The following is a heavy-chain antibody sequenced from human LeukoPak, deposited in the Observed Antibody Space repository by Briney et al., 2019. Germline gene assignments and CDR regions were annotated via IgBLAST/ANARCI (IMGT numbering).Heavy chain of an antibody. CDR3: ARADIVAKIPDY. J-gene: IGHJ4*02. V-gene: IGHV1-2*04. CDR2: INPNSGGT. D-gene: IGHD5-12*01. Sequence: ASVKVSCKASGYTFTGYYMHWVRQAPGQGLEWMGWINPNSGGTNYAQKFQGWVTMTRDTSISTAYVELSRLRSDDTAVYYCARADIVAKIPDYWGQGTLVTVSS. CDR1: GYTFTGYY.